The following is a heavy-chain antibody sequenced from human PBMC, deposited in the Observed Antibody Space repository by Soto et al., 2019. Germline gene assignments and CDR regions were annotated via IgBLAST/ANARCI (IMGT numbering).Heavy chain of an antibody. CDR2: ISAYNGNT. D-gene: IGHD1-7*01. Sequence: ASVKVSCKASGYTFTSYGISWVRQAPGQGLEWMGWISAYNGNTNFTQKLQGRVTMTTDTSTSTAYMELRSLRSDDTAVYYCARDREYNWNYNWFDPWGQGTLVTVSS. V-gene: IGHV1-18*01. J-gene: IGHJ5*02. CDR1: GYTFTSYG. CDR3: ARDREYNWNYNWFDP.